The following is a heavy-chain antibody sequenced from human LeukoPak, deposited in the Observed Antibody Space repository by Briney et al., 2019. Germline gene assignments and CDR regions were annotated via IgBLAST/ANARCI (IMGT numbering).Heavy chain of an antibody. D-gene: IGHD5-18*01. Sequence: PGGSLRLSCAASGFTFSSYGMHWVRQAPGKGLEWVAFIRYGGSNKYYADSVKGRFTISRGNSKNTLYLQMNSLRAEDTAVYYCAKGMSAMAKSDAFDIWGQGTMVTVSS. CDR3: AKGMSAMAKSDAFDI. J-gene: IGHJ3*02. CDR2: IRYGGSNK. V-gene: IGHV3-30*02. CDR1: GFTFSSYG.